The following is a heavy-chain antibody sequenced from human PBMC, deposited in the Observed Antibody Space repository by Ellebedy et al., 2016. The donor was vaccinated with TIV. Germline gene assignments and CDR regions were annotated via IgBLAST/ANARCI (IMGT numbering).Heavy chain of an antibody. CDR1: GFIFGSYD. CDR2: IWHDGRNK. Sequence: GESLKISCAASGFIFGSYDMHWVRQAPGKGLEWVAGIWHDGRNKYYADSVKGRFIISRDDSRNTLHLQMNSLRVEDSAVVYCVGAVRLTPANFFEYWGQGTRVTVSS. D-gene: IGHD4/OR15-4a*01. J-gene: IGHJ4*02. V-gene: IGHV3-33*08. CDR3: VGAVRLTPANFFEY.